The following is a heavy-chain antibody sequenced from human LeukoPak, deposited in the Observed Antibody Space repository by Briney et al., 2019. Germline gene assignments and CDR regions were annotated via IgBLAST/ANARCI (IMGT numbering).Heavy chain of an antibody. CDR3: AKDPMTTVTTTAY. CDR2: ISDSDGST. Sequence: PGGSLRLSCAASGFTFSSYGMSWVRQAPGKGLEWVSSISDSDGSTYYAGSVKGRFTISRDNSKDTLYLQMNSLRAEDTAVYYCAKDPMTTVTTTAYWGQGTLVTVSS. V-gene: IGHV3-23*01. CDR1: GFTFSSYG. D-gene: IGHD4-17*01. J-gene: IGHJ4*02.